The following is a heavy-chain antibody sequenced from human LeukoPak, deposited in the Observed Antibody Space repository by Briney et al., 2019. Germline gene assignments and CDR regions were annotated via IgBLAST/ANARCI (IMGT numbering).Heavy chain of an antibody. CDR2: IYPSDSDI. D-gene: IGHD2-2*01. J-gene: IGHJ5*02. V-gene: IGHV5-51*01. CDR3: ARALGYCSSTSCYELNNWFDP. Sequence: GESLKISCKGSGYNFATYWIGWVRQMPGKGLEWMGIIYPSDSDIRCSPSFQGQVTISADKSISTAYLQWSSLKASDTAMYYCARALGYCSSTSCYELNNWFDPWGQGTLVTVSS. CDR1: GYNFATYW.